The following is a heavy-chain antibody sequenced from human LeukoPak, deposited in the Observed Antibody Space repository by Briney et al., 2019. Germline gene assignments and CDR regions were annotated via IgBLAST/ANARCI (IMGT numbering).Heavy chain of an antibody. D-gene: IGHD2-8*01. V-gene: IGHV1-46*01. CDR2: INPSGGST. CDR3: ARVGRDDCTNGVCDWFDP. Sequence: ASVKVPCKASGYTFTSYYMHWVRQAPGQGLEWMEIINPSGGSTSYAQKFQGRVTMTRDTSTSTVYMELSSLRSEDTAVYYCARVGRDDCTNGVCDWFDPWGQGTLVTVSS. J-gene: IGHJ5*02. CDR1: GYTFTSYY.